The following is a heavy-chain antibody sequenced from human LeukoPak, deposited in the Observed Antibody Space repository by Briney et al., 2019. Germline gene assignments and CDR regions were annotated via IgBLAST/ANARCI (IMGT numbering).Heavy chain of an antibody. CDR3: VRKFATGD. D-gene: IGHD1-14*01. Sequence: GGSLRLSCAASGFTFSSHLMHWVRQAQGTGLVWVSSIKSDGTATNYADSVKGRFTISRDNAKNTLYLQMNSLRVEDTAVYYCVRKFATGDWGQGTLVTVSS. J-gene: IGHJ4*02. CDR1: GFTFSSHL. V-gene: IGHV3-74*01. CDR2: IKSDGTAT.